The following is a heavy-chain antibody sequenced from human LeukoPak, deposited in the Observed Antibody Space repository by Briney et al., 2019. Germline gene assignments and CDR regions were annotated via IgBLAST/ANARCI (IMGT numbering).Heavy chain of an antibody. J-gene: IGHJ4*02. Sequence: ASVKVSCKASGYTFTSYYMHWVRQSPGQGLEWMGIINPSGGSTSYAQKFQGRVTMTRDTSTSTVYMELSSLRSEDTAVYYCARDLSSYGDKDCYFDYWGQGTLVTVSS. CDR2: INPSGGST. D-gene: IGHD4-17*01. V-gene: IGHV1-46*01. CDR1: GYTFTSYY. CDR3: ARDLSSYGDKDCYFDY.